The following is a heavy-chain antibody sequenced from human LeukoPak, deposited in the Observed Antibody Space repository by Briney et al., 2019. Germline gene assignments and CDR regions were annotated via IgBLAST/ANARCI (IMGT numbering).Heavy chain of an antibody. V-gene: IGHV4-59*01. Sequence: PSETLSLTCTVSGGSISSYYWSWIRQPPGKGLECIGYTYYSGSTNYNPSLKSRVTISVDTSKNQFSLKLSSVTAADTAVYYCARDLRGGSGSYYLYYYYYMDVWGKGTTVTVSS. J-gene: IGHJ6*03. CDR2: TYYSGST. CDR1: GGSISSYY. CDR3: ARDLRGGSGSYYLYYYYYMDV. D-gene: IGHD3-10*01.